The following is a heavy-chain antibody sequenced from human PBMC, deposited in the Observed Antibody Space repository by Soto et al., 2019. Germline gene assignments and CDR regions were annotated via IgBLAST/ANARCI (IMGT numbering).Heavy chain of an antibody. D-gene: IGHD1-1*01. CDR2: IHPNSGAT. V-gene: IGHV1-2*02. CDR3: ARWGRGGTISVDAGDI. J-gene: IGHJ3*02. Sequence: QVQLVQSGAEVKKPGASVKVSCKASGYTFTGYFMHWVRQAPGQGLEWMGWIHPNSGATNYVQKFQGRVTMTRDTSISTAYMELSRLRSDDTAVYYWARWGRGGTISVDAGDIWGQGTMVTVSS. CDR1: GYTFTGYF.